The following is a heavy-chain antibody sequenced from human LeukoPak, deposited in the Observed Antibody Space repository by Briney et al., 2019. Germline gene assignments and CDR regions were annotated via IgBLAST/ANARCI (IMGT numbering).Heavy chain of an antibody. CDR2: VFHTGGT. J-gene: IGHJ4*02. CDR1: GGSITSSSYY. CDR3: ARHGGTRITLVEVYYFDY. Sequence: PSETLSLTCSVSGGSITSSSYYWGWIRQPPEKGLEWIGSVFHTGGTNYSPSLKSRVTIFVDTSKNQFSSKLNSVTAADTAVYYCARHGGTRITLVEVYYFDYWGQGTLVTVSS. V-gene: IGHV4-39*01. D-gene: IGHD1-7*01.